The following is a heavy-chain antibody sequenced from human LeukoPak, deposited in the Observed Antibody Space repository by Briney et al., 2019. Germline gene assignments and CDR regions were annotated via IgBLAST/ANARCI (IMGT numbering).Heavy chain of an antibody. J-gene: IGHJ4*03. CDR3: ARDPSYGYFDY. V-gene: IGHV1-3*01. Sequence: ASVKVSCKASGYTFINYAIHWVRQAPGQRLEWMGWINAYNGDTEYSQKFQGRVTITRDTSASTAYMELSSLRSEDTAVYYCARDPSYGYFDYWGQGTLVTVSS. D-gene: IGHD5-18*01. CDR2: INAYNGDT. CDR1: GYTFINYA.